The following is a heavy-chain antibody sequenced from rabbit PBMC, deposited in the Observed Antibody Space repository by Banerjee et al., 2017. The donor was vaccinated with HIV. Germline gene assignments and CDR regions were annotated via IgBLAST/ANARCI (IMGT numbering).Heavy chain of an antibody. CDR3: ARDLGGSSDL. D-gene: IGHD8-1*01. CDR2: INTPSGTT. Sequence: QEQLVESGGGLVQPEGSLTLTCKASGFDLSSSNYMCWVRQAPGKGLELIGCINTPSGTTYYASWAKGRFTISKTSSTTVTLQMTSLTAADTATYFCARDLGGSSDLRGQGTLVTVS. J-gene: IGHJ6*01. V-gene: IGHV1S45*01. CDR1: GFDLSSSNY.